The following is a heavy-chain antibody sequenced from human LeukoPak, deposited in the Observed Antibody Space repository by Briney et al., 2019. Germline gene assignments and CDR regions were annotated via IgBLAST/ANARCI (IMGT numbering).Heavy chain of an antibody. D-gene: IGHD3-10*01. J-gene: IGHJ4*02. V-gene: IGHV3-21*01. CDR3: ARDLHYCGSGSSYFDY. CDR2: ISSSSSYI. CDR1: GFTFSSYS. Sequence: GGSLRLSYAASGFTFSSYSMNWVRQAPGKGLEWVSSISSSSSYIYYADSVKGRFTISRDNAKNSLYLQMNSLRAEDTAVYYCARDLHYCGSGSSYFDYWGQGTLVTVSS.